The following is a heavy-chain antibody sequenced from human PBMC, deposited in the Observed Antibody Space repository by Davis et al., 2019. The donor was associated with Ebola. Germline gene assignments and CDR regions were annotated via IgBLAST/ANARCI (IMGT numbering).Heavy chain of an antibody. CDR3: AKDPRYYDILTGYIYYYGMDV. CDR2: FYVGGAT. D-gene: IGHD3-9*01. CDR1: GFVFSSYV. J-gene: IGHJ6*02. V-gene: IGHV3-23*03. Sequence: GGSLRLSCAASGFVFSSYVMSWVRQTPGKGLEWVSVFYVGGATYYADSVKGRFTISRDNSKNTLYLQMNSLRAEDTAVYYCAKDPRYYDILTGYIYYYGMDVWGQGTTVTVSS.